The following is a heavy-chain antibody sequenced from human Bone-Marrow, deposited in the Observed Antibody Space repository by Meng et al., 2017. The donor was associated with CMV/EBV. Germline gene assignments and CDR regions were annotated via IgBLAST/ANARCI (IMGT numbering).Heavy chain of an antibody. CDR3: ARGGLGIFGVVILPDY. J-gene: IGHJ4*02. CDR1: GFTFSSYW. CDR2: IKQDGSEK. Sequence: GGSLRLSCAASGFTFSSYWMSWVRQAPGKGLEWVANIKQDGSEKYYVDSVKGRFTISRDNAKNSLYLQMNSLRAEDTAVYYCARGGLGIFGVVILPDYWGQGTLVTVSS. D-gene: IGHD3-3*01. V-gene: IGHV3-7*04.